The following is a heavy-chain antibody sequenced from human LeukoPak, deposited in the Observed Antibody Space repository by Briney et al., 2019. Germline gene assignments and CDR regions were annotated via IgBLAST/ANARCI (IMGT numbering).Heavy chain of an antibody. V-gene: IGHV3-30*18. J-gene: IGHJ5*02. CDR3: AKLSAVAGMGFDP. D-gene: IGHD6-19*01. CDR1: GFTFSSYG. Sequence: GRSLRLPCAASGFTFSSYGMHWVRQAPGKGLEWVAVISYDGSNKYYADSVKGRSTISRDNSKNTLYLQMNSLRAEDTAVYYCAKLSAVAGMGFDPWGQGTLVTVSS. CDR2: ISYDGSNK.